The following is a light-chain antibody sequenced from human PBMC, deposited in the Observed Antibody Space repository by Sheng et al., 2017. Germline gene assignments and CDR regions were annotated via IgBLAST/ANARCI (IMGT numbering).Light chain of an antibody. J-gene: IGLJ2*01. CDR2: WNN. CDR1: KIGSNN. Sequence: GSVAPGKTARITCGGNKIGSNNVHWYQQLSGTAPKLLIYWNNQRPSGVPDRFSGSKSGTSASLAISGLRSEDEADYHCAAWDDSLSGLVFGGGTKLTVL. V-gene: IGLV1-47*01. CDR3: AAWDDSLSGLV.